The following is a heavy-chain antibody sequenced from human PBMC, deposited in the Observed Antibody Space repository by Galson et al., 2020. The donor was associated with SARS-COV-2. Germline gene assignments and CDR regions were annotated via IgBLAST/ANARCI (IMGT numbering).Heavy chain of an antibody. CDR2: IKQDGSEK. CDR3: ASSLWLRGSFDY. V-gene: IGHV3-7*03. Sequence: GESLKISCAASGFTFSSYWMSWVRQASGKGLEWVANIKQDGSEKYYVDSVKGRFTISRDNAKNSLYLQMNSLRAEDTAVYYCASSLWLRGSFDYWGQGTLVTVSS. CDR1: GFTFSSYW. D-gene: IGHD5-18*01. J-gene: IGHJ4*02.